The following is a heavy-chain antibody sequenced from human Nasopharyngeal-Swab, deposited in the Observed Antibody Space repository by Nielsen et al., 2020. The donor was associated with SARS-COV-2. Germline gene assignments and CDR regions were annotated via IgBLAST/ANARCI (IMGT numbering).Heavy chain of an antibody. CDR2: ISYDGSNK. V-gene: IGHV3-30*03. J-gene: IGHJ4*02. CDR3: ARVGYSNYGEGFDY. CDR1: GFTFSSYG. D-gene: IGHD4-11*01. Sequence: GGSLRLSCAASGFTFSSYGMHWVRQAPGKGLEWVAVISYDGSNKYYADSVKGRFTISRDNSKNTLYLQMNSLRAEDTAVYYCARVGYSNYGEGFDYWGQGTLVTVSS.